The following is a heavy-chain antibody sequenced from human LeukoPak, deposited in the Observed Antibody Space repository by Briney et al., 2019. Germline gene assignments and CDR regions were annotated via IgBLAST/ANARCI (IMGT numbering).Heavy chain of an antibody. CDR1: GYSISSGYY. CDR2: MYHSGTT. J-gene: IGHJ4*02. Sequence: PSETLSLTCTVSGYSISSGYYWGWIRQTPEKGLEWIGSMYHSGTTYLNSSLKSRVTISVDTSKNQFSLKLSSVTAADTAVYYCAREMGISEYFDSWGQGTLVTVSS. D-gene: IGHD1-26*01. CDR3: AREMGISEYFDS. V-gene: IGHV4-38-2*02.